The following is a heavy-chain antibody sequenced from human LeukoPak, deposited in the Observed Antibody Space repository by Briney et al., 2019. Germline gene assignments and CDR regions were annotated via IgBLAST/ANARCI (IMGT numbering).Heavy chain of an antibody. CDR3: ARGRSSSCSDPYYFDY. CDR2: IYYSGST. J-gene: IGHJ4*02. V-gene: IGHV4-59*01. Sequence: SETLSLTCSVSGVSISSYYWNWIRQPPGKGLEWIGYIYYSGSTNYNPSLKSRVTISVDTSKNQFSLELSSVTAADTAVYYCARGRSSSCSDPYYFDYWGQGTLVTVSS. D-gene: IGHD6-13*01. CDR1: GVSISSYY.